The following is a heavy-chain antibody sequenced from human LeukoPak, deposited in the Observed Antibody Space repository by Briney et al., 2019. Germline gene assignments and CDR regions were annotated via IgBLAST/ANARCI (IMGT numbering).Heavy chain of an antibody. Sequence: SETLSLTCAVYGGSFSGYYWSWIRQPPGKGLEWIGEINHSGSTNYNPSLKSRVTISVDTSKNQFSLRLSSVTAADTAVYYCARALRGSGYYYYYYMDVWGKGTTVTVSS. V-gene: IGHV4-34*01. CDR2: INHSGST. J-gene: IGHJ6*03. CDR3: ARALRGSGYYYYYYMDV. CDR1: GGSFSGYY. D-gene: IGHD3-10*01.